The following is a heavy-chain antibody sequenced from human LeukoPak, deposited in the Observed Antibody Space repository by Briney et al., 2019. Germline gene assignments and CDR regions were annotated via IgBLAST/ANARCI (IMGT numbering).Heavy chain of an antibody. CDR2: ISYDGSNK. CDR1: GFTFSSYA. D-gene: IGHD1-1*01. Sequence: GGSLRLSCAASGFTFSSYAMHWVRQAPGKGLEWVAVISYDGSNKYYADSVKGRFTIPRDNSKNTLYLQMNSLRAEDTAVYYCARGSRNVMDYWGQGTLLTVSS. J-gene: IGHJ4*02. CDR3: ARGSRNVMDY. V-gene: IGHV3-30*04.